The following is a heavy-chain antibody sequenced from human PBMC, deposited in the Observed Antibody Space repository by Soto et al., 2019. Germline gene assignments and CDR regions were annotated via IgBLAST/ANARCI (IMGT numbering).Heavy chain of an antibody. V-gene: IGHV3-21*01. CDR3: AKDMGAYCGGDCYSGAFDI. CDR1: GFPLEKYG. CDR2: ISFSGDYI. Sequence: PGGSLRLSCAVSGFPLEKYGMNWVRQAPGKGLEWVSSISFSGDYIYYADSVKGRFTISRDNARNSLYLQMNSLRAEDTAVYYCAKDMGAYCGGDCYSGAFDIWGQGTMVTVSS. D-gene: IGHD2-21*02. J-gene: IGHJ3*02.